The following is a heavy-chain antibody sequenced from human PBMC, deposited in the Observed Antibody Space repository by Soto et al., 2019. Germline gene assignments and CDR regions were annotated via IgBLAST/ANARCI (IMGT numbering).Heavy chain of an antibody. D-gene: IGHD4-17*01. CDR3: ARCDYKVSRGYDY. Sequence: QVQLQESGPGLVKPSQTLSLTCTVSGGSISSGNYYWSWIRQHPGKVLELIGYIHYSGDNNYNPPLKSRVTXSXHXXKNQFTLKLSSVTAADAAVYFCARCDYKVSRGYDYWCQGTLVTVSS. CDR1: GGSISSGNYY. J-gene: IGHJ4*02. CDR2: IHYSGDN. V-gene: IGHV4-31*03.